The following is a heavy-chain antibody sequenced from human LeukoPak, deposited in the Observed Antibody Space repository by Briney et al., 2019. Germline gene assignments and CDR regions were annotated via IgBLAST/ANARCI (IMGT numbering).Heavy chain of an antibody. D-gene: IGHD3-22*01. CDR3: AKLGITMIVVPLDCFDY. CDR2: ISGSGGST. V-gene: IGHV3-23*01. Sequence: GGSLRLSCAASGFIFSSYAMSWVRQAPGKGLEWVSTISGSGGSTYYADSVKGRFTISRDNSKNTLYLQMNSLRAEDTAVYYCAKLGITMIVVPLDCFDYWGQGTLVTVSS. J-gene: IGHJ4*02. CDR1: GFIFSSYA.